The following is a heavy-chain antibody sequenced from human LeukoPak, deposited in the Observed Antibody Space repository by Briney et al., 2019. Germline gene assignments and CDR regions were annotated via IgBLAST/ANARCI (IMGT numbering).Heavy chain of an antibody. CDR1: GYTFTSYY. J-gene: IGHJ4*02. V-gene: IGHV1-46*01. CDR2: INPNGGNT. D-gene: IGHD3-10*01. CDR3: ARDAELLWFGDAEFDY. Sequence: ASVKVSCKASGYTFTSYYMHWVRQAPGQGLEWMGIINPNGGNTRYAQTFQGRISLTRDTSTSTVYLELSSLRSEDTAVYYCARDAELLWFGDAEFDYWGQGTLVTVSS.